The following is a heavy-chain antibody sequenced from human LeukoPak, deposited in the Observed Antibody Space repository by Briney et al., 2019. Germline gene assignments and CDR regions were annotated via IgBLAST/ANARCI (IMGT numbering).Heavy chain of an antibody. J-gene: IGHJ4*02. D-gene: IGHD1-26*01. CDR1: GGSISSYY. V-gene: IGHV4-4*07. CDR2: IYTSGST. CDR3: ARASIGTYYYFDY. Sequence: SQTLSLTCTVSGGSISSYYWSWIRQPVEKRLEWIGRIYTSGSTSYNPSLKSRVTMSVDTSRNQFSLKLSSVTAADTAVYYCARASIGTYYYFDYWGQGTLVTVSP.